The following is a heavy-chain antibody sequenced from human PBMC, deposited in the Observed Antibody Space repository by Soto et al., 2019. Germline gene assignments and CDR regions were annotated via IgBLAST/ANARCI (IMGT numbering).Heavy chain of an antibody. CDR2: ISAYNGNT. CDR3: ARAAITMIAPDPMSWYYYGMEV. V-gene: IGHV1-18*01. Sequence: ASVKVSCKASGYSFTSYGISWVRQSPGQGLEWMGWISAYNGNTNYAQKLQGRVTMTTDTSTSTAYMELSSLRSEDTAVYYCARAAITMIAPDPMSWYYYGMEVWGQGTTVT. CDR1: GYSFTSYG. D-gene: IGHD3-22*01. J-gene: IGHJ6*02.